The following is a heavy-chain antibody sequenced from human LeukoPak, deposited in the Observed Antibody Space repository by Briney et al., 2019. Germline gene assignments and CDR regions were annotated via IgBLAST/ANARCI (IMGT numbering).Heavy chain of an antibody. CDR1: GFTFSSYS. V-gene: IGHV3-21*01. CDR3: ATSLSGRAIKPFDY. J-gene: IGHJ4*02. CDR2: ISSSSSYI. Sequence: GGSLRLSCAASGFTFSSYSMNWVRQAPGKGLEWVSSISSSSSYIYYADSVKGRFTISRDNAKNSLYLQMNSLRAEDTAVYYCATSLSGRAIKPFDYWGQGTLVTVSS. D-gene: IGHD3-3*01.